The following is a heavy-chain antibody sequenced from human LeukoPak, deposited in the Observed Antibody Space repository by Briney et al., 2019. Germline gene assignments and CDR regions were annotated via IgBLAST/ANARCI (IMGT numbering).Heavy chain of an antibody. CDR1: GDSFKSGY. Sequence: SETLSLTCTVSGDSFKSGYWSWLRQPPGKGLEWIGYIYYSGSTNHNPSLKSRVTISIDTSKNLFSLRLSSVTAADTAIYYCARDGGGRSFYYWGQGTLVTVSS. CDR3: ARDGGGRSFYY. CDR2: IYYSGST. D-gene: IGHD2-15*01. J-gene: IGHJ4*02. V-gene: IGHV4-59*01.